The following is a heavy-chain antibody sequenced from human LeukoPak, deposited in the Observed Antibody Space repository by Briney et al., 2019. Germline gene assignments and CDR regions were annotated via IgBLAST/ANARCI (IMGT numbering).Heavy chain of an antibody. Sequence: GGSLRISCEASGVTFSNYWMSWVRQAPGMGPEWLANIKQDGTEKFYMASVRGRFIISRDNAKSSLYLQMNSLRVEDTAVYYCARDCGGGAPCFDSWGQGTLVTVSS. J-gene: IGHJ4*02. CDR3: ARDCGGGAPCFDS. D-gene: IGHD3-16*01. V-gene: IGHV3-7*03. CDR1: GVTFSNYW. CDR2: IKQDGTEK.